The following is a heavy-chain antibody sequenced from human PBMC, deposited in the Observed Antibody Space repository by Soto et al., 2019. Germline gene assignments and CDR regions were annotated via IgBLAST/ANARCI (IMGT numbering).Heavy chain of an antibody. CDR2: ISYDGSNK. CDR3: ARVGRGFSGPEYFQH. CDR1: GFTFSSYA. V-gene: IGHV3-30-3*01. Sequence: QVQLVESGGGVVQPGRSLRLSCEASGFTFSSYAMHWVRQDPGKGLEWVAVISYDGSNKYYADSVKGRFTISRDNSKNTLYLQMNSLRAEDTAVYYCARVGRGFSGPEYFQHWGQGTLVTVSS. D-gene: IGHD1-26*01. J-gene: IGHJ1*01.